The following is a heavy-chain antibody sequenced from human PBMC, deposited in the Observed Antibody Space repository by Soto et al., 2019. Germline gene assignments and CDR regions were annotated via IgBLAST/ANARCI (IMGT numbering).Heavy chain of an antibody. J-gene: IGHJ6*02. Sequence: TGGSLRLSCAASGFTFSGSAMHWVRQASGKGLEWVGRIRSKANSYATAYAASVKGRFTISRDDSKNTAYLQMNSLKTEDTAVYYCTRLSTSSTRKSGYYYYYGMDVWGQGTTVTVSS. V-gene: IGHV3-73*01. D-gene: IGHD2-2*01. CDR3: TRLSTSSTRKSGYYYYYGMDV. CDR2: IRSKANSYAT. CDR1: GFTFSGSA.